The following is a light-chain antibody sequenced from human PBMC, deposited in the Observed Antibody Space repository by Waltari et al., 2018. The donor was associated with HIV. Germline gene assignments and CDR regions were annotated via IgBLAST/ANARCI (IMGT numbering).Light chain of an antibody. CDR2: GAS. V-gene: IGKV3-15*01. CDR1: QSVNRD. Sequence: EILMTQSPPTLSLSPGERATLSCRASQSVNRDLAWYQQSPGQSPRLLNHGASTRASQIPDRFRSSGSGTEFTLTISSLQSEDFAFYYCQQYNTWPPGAFGQGTKVEIK. CDR3: QQYNTWPPGA. J-gene: IGKJ1*01.